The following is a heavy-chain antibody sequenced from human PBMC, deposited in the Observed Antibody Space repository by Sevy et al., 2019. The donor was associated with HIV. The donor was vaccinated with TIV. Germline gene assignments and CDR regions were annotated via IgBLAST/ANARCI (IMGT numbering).Heavy chain of an antibody. Sequence: GGSLRLSCAASGFTFSSSAMSWVRQAPGKGLEWVSGFSGGGDNTHYADSVKGRFTISRDTSKNTLYLQMNSLRAEDTAVYYSAKGDFYSGSWYWFDPWGQGTLVTVSS. J-gene: IGHJ5*02. CDR2: FSGGGDNT. V-gene: IGHV3-23*01. CDR3: AKGDFYSGSWYWFDP. CDR1: GFTFSSSA. D-gene: IGHD3-10*01.